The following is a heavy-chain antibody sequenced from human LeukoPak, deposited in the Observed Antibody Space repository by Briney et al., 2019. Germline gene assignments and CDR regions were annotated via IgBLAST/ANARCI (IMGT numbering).Heavy chain of an antibody. V-gene: IGHV3-49*04. CDR3: TRDQTPYY. Sequence: GRSLRLPCTASGFTFGDYAMTWVRQAPGKGLEWVGFIRSNLYGGTPEYAASVKGRLTISRDDSNSIAYLEMDSLKTDDTAVYYCTRDQTPYYWGQGTLVTVSS. J-gene: IGHJ4*02. CDR1: GFTFGDYA. CDR2: IRSNLYGGTP.